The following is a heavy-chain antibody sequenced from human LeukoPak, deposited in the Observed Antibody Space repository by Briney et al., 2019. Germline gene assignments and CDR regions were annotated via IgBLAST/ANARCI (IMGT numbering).Heavy chain of an antibody. CDR2: IYYSGST. J-gene: IGHJ4*02. V-gene: IGHV4-31*03. CDR3: ARKNYYDSSGYLDY. CDR1: GGSISSGGYY. Sequence: PSETLSLTCTVSGGSISSGGYYWSWIRQHPGKGLEWIGYIYYSGSTYYNPSLKSRVTIPVDTSKNQFSLKLSSVTAADTAVYYCARKNYYDSSGYLDYWGQGTLVPVSS. D-gene: IGHD3-22*01.